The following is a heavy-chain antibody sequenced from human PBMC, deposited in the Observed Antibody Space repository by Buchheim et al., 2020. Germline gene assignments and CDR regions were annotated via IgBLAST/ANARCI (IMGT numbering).Heavy chain of an antibody. V-gene: IGHV3-49*04. CDR1: GFTFGDYA. CDR2: IRSKAYGGTT. J-gene: IGHJ6*03. D-gene: IGHD3-10*01. CDR3: TREGGITMVRGAKKYYMDV. Sequence: EVQLVESGGGLVQPGRSLRLSCTASGFTFGDYAMSWVRQAPGKGLEWVGFIRSKAYGGTTEYAASVKGRFTISRDDSKSIAYLQMNSLKTEDTAVYYCTREGGITMVRGAKKYYMDVWGKGTT.